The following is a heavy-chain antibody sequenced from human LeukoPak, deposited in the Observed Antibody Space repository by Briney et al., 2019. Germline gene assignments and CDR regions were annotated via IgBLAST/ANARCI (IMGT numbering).Heavy chain of an antibody. Sequence: GASVKVSCKASGYIFTSYDITWVRQATGQGLEWMGWMSPDSGYTGYAQTFQGRVTLTRNTSVSTAFMELSSLRSEDTAVYYCEIYTGYDSFWGQGTLVTVSS. D-gene: IGHD5-12*01. J-gene: IGHJ4*02. CDR2: MSPDSGYT. CDR3: EIYTGYDSF. CDR1: GYIFTSYD. V-gene: IGHV1-8*01.